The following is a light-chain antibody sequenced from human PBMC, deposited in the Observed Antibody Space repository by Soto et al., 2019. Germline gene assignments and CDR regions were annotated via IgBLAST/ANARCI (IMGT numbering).Light chain of an antibody. CDR3: MQALQTPPFT. CDR1: QSLLHSNGYNY. J-gene: IGKJ3*01. Sequence: DIVMTQSPLSLPVTPGEPASISCRSSQSLLHSNGYNYLDWYLQKPGQSPQLLLYLGPNRASGVPDRFSGSGSGTDFTLKISRVEAEDVGVYYCMQALQTPPFTFGPGTKVDIK. CDR2: LGP. V-gene: IGKV2-28*01.